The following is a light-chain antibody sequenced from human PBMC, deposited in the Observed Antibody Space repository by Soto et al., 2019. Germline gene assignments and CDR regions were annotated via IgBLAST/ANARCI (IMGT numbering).Light chain of an antibody. CDR3: CSYAGSYYV. V-gene: IGLV2-11*01. Sequence: QSALTQPRSVSGSPGQSVTISCTGTSSDVGDYNYVSWYQQHPGKAPKLMIYDVSKRPSGVPDRFSGSKSGNTASLTISGLQAEDEADYYCCSYAGSYYVFGTGNKVTVL. CDR2: DVS. J-gene: IGLJ1*01. CDR1: SSDVGDYNY.